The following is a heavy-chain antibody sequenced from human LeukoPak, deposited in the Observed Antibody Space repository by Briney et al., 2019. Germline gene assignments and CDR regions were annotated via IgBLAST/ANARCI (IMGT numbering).Heavy chain of an antibody. CDR3: ARRVVVVPAAMS. CDR1: GGSISGSY. J-gene: IGHJ5*02. Sequence: SETLSLTCTVSGGSISGSYWSWIRQPPGKGLEWIGYIYYSGSTKYNPSLKSRVTISVDTSKNQFFLKLSSVTAADTAVYYCARRVVVVPAAMSWGQGTLVTVSS. V-gene: IGHV4-59*12. D-gene: IGHD2-2*01. CDR2: IYYSGST.